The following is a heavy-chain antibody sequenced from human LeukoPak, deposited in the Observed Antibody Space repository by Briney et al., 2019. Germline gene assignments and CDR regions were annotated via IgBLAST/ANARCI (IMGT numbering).Heavy chain of an antibody. CDR2: IIPIFGTA. Sequence: SVKVSCKASGGTFSSYAISWVRQAPGQGLEWMGGIIPIFGTANYAQKFQGRVTITADESTSTAYMELSSLRSEDTAVYYCARAGIEMTLVSPRADYWGQGTLVTVSS. D-gene: IGHD5-24*01. V-gene: IGHV1-69*01. CDR3: ARAGIEMTLVSPRADY. J-gene: IGHJ4*02. CDR1: GGTFSSYA.